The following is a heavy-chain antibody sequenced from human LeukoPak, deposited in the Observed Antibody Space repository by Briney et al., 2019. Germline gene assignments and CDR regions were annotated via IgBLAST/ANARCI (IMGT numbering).Heavy chain of an antibody. J-gene: IGHJ6*03. D-gene: IGHD5-18*01. V-gene: IGHV4-61*02. Sequence: SETLSLTCTVSGGSISSGSYYWSWIRQPAGKGLEWIGRIYTSGSTNYNPSLKSRVTISVDTSKNQSSLKLSSVTAADTAVYYCARDYVGTVMGYYYYYMDVWGKGTTVTISS. CDR2: IYTSGST. CDR1: GGSISSGSYY. CDR3: ARDYVGTVMGYYYYYMDV.